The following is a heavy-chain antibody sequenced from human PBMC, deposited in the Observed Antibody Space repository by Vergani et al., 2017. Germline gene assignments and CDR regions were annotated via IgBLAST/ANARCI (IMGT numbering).Heavy chain of an antibody. V-gene: IGHV3-23*01. J-gene: IGHJ1*01. D-gene: IGHD3-22*01. CDR2: ISGSGGST. Sequence: EVQLLESGGGLVQPGGSLRLSCAASGFTFSSYAMSWVRQAPGKGLEWVSAISGSGGSTYYADSVKCRFTISRDNSKNTLYLQMNSLRAEDTAVYYCAKDRYYDSSGYHAEYFQHWGQGTLVTVSS. CDR1: GFTFSSYA. CDR3: AKDRYYDSSGYHAEYFQH.